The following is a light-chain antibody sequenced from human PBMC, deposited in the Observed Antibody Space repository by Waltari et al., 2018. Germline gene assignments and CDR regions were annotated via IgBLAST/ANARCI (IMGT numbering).Light chain of an antibody. CDR2: DAS. CDR1: QSVSSNY. V-gene: IGKV3-20*01. J-gene: IGKJ4*01. CDR3: QQYGNSPVT. Sequence: EIVLTQSPGTLSLSPGERATLSCRASQSVSSNYLAWYQQKPAQAPRLLIYDASKRATGIADRFSGSGSGTHFTLTISRLEPEDFAVFYCQQYGNSPVTFGGGTKVEIK.